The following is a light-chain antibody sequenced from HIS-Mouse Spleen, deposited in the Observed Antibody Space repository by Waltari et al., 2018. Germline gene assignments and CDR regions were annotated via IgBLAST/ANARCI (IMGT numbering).Light chain of an antibody. CDR3: SSYTSSLYV. CDR2: EVS. J-gene: IGLJ1*01. Sequence: QSALTQPASVSGSPGQSITISCTGTSSDVGGYNYVSWYQQHPGKAPKLMIYEVSSRASGVFNRVSGSKSGNTASLTISGLQAEDEADYYCSSYTSSLYVFGTGTKVTVL. V-gene: IGLV2-14*01. CDR1: SSDVGGYNY.